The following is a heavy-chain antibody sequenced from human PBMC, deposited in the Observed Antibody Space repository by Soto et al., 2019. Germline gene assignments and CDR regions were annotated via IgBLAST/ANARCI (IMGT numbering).Heavy chain of an antibody. CDR3: AREGGVLRLSNWLDP. V-gene: IGHV1-18*04. D-gene: IGHD3-3*01. CDR1: GYTFTSNS. J-gene: IGHJ5*02. CDR2: INVYNGNT. Sequence: ASVKVSCKASGYTFTSNSIGWVRQAPGQGLEWMGWINVYNGNTKYAQQLQGRVTLTTDTSTSTAYLELRSLRSDDTAIYYCAREGGVLRLSNWLDPWGQGTLVTVSS.